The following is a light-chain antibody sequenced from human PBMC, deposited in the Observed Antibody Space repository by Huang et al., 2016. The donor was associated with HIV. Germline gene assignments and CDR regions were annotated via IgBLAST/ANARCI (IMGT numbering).Light chain of an antibody. CDR1: QSINKY. J-gene: IGKJ2*01. CDR3: QQSYKAPRT. Sequence: DIQMTQSPSSLSASVGDRVIISCRASQSINKYLNWYQQMPGKAPKLLIYGASTLQRGVSSRFSGSVSGTDFTLTIGSLQPEDAATYYCQQSYKAPRTFGHGTLLEI. V-gene: IGKV1-39*01. CDR2: GAS.